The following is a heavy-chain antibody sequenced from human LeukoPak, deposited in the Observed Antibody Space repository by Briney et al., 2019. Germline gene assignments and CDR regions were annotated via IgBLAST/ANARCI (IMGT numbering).Heavy chain of an antibody. D-gene: IGHD1-26*01. CDR2: IKSKTDGGTT. J-gene: IGHJ4*02. V-gene: IGHV3-15*01. CDR3: TTGGRRYMGATGY. Sequence: PGGSLRLSCAASGFTFSNAWMSWVRQAPGKGLGWVGRIKSKTDGGTTDYAAPVKGRFTISRDDSKNTLYLQMNRLKTEDTAVYYCTTGGRRYMGATGYWGQGTLVTVSS. CDR1: GFTFSNAW.